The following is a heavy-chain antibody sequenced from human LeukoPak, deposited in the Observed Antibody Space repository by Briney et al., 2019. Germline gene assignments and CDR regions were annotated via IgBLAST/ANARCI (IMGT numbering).Heavy chain of an antibody. Sequence: ASVKVSCKASGGTFSTYAITWVRQAPGQGLEWMGGIIPIFGTTHYAQKFQGRVTITADGSTSTAHMELSSLRSEDTAVYYCARVGPKDVVVESATMGYYYYYYGMDVWGQGTTVTVSS. D-gene: IGHD2-2*01. J-gene: IGHJ6*02. CDR1: GGTFSTYA. CDR3: ARVGPKDVVVESATMGYYYYYYGMDV. CDR2: IIPIFGTT. V-gene: IGHV1-69*13.